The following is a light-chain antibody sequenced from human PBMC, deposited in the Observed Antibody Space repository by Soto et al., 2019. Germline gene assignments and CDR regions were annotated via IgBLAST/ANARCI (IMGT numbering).Light chain of an antibody. J-gene: IGKJ2*03. V-gene: IGKV1-12*01. CDR1: HDVSSW. CDR3: QQANSPYS. CDR2: GAS. Sequence: DIQMTQSPSSFSASVGDRVTITCRASHDVSSWLARYQQKPGKAPRLLIYGASTLQSGVPSRFSGSGSGTDFTLTISSLQPEDFATYYCQQANSPYSFGQGTKLEIK.